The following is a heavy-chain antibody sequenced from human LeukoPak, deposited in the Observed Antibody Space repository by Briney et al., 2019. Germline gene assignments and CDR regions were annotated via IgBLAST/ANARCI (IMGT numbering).Heavy chain of an antibody. V-gene: IGHV1-46*01. Sequence: ASVTVSFTASGYTFTSYYMHWVRQAPGQGLEWMGIINPSGGSTSYAQKFQGRVTMTRDTSTSTVYMELSSLRSEDTAVYYCARAYSSGWSKSKFDYWGQGTLVTVSS. CDR3: ARAYSSGWSKSKFDY. CDR1: GYTFTSYY. J-gene: IGHJ4*02. CDR2: INPSGGST. D-gene: IGHD6-19*01.